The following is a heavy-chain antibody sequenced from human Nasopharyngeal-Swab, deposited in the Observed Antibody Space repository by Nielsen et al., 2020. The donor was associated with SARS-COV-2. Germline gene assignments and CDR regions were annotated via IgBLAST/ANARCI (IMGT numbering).Heavy chain of an antibody. D-gene: IGHD3-10*01. Sequence: GESLKISCKGSGYSFTSYWISWVRQMPGKGLEWMGRIDPSDSYTNYSPSFQGHVTISADKSISTAYLQWSSLKASDTAMNYCASGGSGSYPYYWGQGTLVTVSS. CDR2: IDPSDSYT. J-gene: IGHJ4*02. CDR3: ASGGSGSYPYY. CDR1: GYSFTSYW. V-gene: IGHV5-10-1*01.